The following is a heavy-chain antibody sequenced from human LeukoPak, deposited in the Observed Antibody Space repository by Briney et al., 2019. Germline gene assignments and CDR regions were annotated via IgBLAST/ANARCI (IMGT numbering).Heavy chain of an antibody. Sequence: GGSLRLSCAASGFTFSSYAMSWVRQAPGKGLEWVSAISASGGDTYYADSVKGRFTISRDNAKNSLYLQMNSLRAEDTAVYYCARDGNYCSSTSCYWGYGMDVWGQGTTVTVSS. J-gene: IGHJ6*02. CDR3: ARDGNYCSSTSCYWGYGMDV. V-gene: IGHV3-21*01. CDR1: GFTFSSYA. CDR2: ISASGGDT. D-gene: IGHD2-2*01.